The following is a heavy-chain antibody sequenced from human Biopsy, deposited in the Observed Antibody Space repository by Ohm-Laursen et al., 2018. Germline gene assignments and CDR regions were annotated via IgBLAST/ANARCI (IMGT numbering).Heavy chain of an antibody. CDR3: ARDRGYYSDRTVPGYFDL. CDR1: GDAISSYY. Sequence: SETLSLTCTVSGDAISSYYWSWTRQSPGKGLEWIGYAYYSGSTGYNPSLQSRVTISVDTSKNHFSLRLRSVTPADTAIYYCARDRGYYSDRTVPGYFDLWGRGTLVTVSS. D-gene: IGHD3-22*01. CDR2: AYYSGST. J-gene: IGHJ2*01. V-gene: IGHV4-59*01.